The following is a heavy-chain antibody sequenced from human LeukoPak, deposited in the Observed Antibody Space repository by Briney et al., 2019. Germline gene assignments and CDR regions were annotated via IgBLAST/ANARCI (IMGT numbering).Heavy chain of an antibody. CDR3: ATSVPRYDFLNWFDP. V-gene: IGHV1-24*01. D-gene: IGHD3-3*01. Sequence: ASVKVSCKVSGYTLTELSMHWVRQAPGKGLEWMGGFDPEDGETIYAQKFQGRVTMTEDTSTDTAYMELSSLRSEDTAVYYCATSVPRYDFLNWFDPWGQGTLVTVSS. CDR1: GYTLTELS. J-gene: IGHJ5*02. CDR2: FDPEDGET.